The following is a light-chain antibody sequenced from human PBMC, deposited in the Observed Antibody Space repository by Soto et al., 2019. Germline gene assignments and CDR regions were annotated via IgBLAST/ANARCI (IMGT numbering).Light chain of an antibody. Sequence: DIGMTQCAATLSVSPGEGATLSCRASQGVXSNFFWYQRKPGQAPRIPXDGASTMATGSPARLSDSGSGTHFTLTINRLEPEDFAVYFCQQFGTSPYTFGQGTKVDI. CDR3: QQFGTSPYT. CDR2: GAS. V-gene: IGKV3-15*01. J-gene: IGKJ2*01. CDR1: QGVXSN.